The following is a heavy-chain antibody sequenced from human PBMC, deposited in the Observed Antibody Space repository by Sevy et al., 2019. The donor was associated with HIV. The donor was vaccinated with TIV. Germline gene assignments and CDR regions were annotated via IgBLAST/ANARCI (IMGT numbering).Heavy chain of an antibody. Sequence: GGSLRLSCAASGFTFSSYGMHWVRQAPGKGLEWVAVIWYDGSNKYCADSVRGRFTISRDNSKNTLYLQMNSLRAEDTAVYYCARVRSITMIVVDQGGPFDYWGQGTLVTVSS. CDR2: IWYDGSNK. J-gene: IGHJ4*02. D-gene: IGHD3-22*01. CDR3: ARVRSITMIVVDQGGPFDY. V-gene: IGHV3-33*01. CDR1: GFTFSSYG.